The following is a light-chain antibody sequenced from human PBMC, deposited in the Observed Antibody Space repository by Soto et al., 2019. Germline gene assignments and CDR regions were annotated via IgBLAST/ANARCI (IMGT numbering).Light chain of an antibody. CDR1: QSVRSNY. CDR3: QHYDGSPRT. CDR2: GVF. Sequence: ETVLTQSPGTVSLSPGERATLSCTTSQSVRSNYLAWYQQKPGQSPRLLIYGVFSRATGIPDRFSGSGSGTDFTLTISGLETEHCAVYYCQHYDGSPRTFGQGTTLEI. V-gene: IGKV3-20*01. J-gene: IGKJ2*01.